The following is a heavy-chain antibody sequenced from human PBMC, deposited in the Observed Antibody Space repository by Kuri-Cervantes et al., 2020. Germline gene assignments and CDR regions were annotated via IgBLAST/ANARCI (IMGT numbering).Heavy chain of an antibody. CDR1: GFTFSSYG. CDR3: ARDRVEYDFWSGYSLRLWWAFDI. D-gene: IGHD3-3*01. J-gene: IGHJ3*02. CDR2: IWYDGSNK. Sequence: GESLKISCAASGFTFSSYGMHWVRQAPGKGLEWVAVIWYDGSNKYYADSVKGRFTISRDNSKNTLYLQMNSLRAEDTAVYYCARDRVEYDFWSGYSLRLWWAFDIWGQGTMVTVSS. V-gene: IGHV3-33*01.